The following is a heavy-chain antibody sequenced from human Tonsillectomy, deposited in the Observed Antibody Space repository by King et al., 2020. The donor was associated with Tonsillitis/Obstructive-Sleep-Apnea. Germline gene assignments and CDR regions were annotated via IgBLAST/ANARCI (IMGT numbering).Heavy chain of an antibody. D-gene: IGHD3-3*01. V-gene: IGHV5-51*01. CDR3: ARRELGYGVVMTNWFDP. CDR2: IYPGDSDT. J-gene: IGHJ5*02. CDR1: GYSFTSYW. Sequence: VQLVESGAEVKKPGESLKISCKGSGYSFTSYWIGWVRQMPGKGLEWMGIIYPGDSDTRYSPSFQGQVTISADKSISTAYLQWSSLKASDTAMYYCARRELGYGVVMTNWFDPWGQGTLVTVSS.